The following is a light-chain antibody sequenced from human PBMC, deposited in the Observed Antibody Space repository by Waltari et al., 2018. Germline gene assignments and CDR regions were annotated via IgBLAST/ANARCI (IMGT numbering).Light chain of an antibody. CDR1: SSDVGRYKL. J-gene: IGLJ2*01. CDR3: CSYAGSVV. CDR2: EGS. Sequence: QSALTQPASVSGSPGQSITISCTGTSSDVGRYKLVPWYQQHPGKAPNLMIYEGSKRPSGVSNRFSGSKSGNTASLTISGLQAEDEADYYCCSYAGSVVFGGGTKLTVL. V-gene: IGLV2-23*01.